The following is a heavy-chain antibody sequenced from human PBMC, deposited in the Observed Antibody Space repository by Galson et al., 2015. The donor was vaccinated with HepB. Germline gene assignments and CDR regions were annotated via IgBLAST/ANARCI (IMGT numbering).Heavy chain of an antibody. J-gene: IGHJ3*02. CDR1: GFTFSDYY. V-gene: IGHV3-11*06. Sequence: SLRLSCAASGFTFSDYYMSWIRQAPGKGLEWVSSISSSTSYTNYADSVKGRFTISRDIAKNSLFLQLNSLRAEDTAVYFCARSESRLVAGALDIWGQGTMVTVSA. D-gene: IGHD4-11*01. CDR3: ARSESRLVAGALDI. CDR2: ISSSTSYT.